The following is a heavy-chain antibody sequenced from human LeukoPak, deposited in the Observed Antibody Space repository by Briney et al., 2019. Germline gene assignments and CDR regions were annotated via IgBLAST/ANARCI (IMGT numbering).Heavy chain of an antibody. V-gene: IGHV3-21*01. CDR1: GFTFSSYN. D-gene: IGHD6-13*01. J-gene: IGHJ4*02. CDR3: ARVSAAGTLIDY. CDR2: ISSSSSYI. Sequence: GGSLRLSCAASGFTFSSYNMNWVRQAPGKGLEWVSSISSSSSYIYYADSVKGRFTISRDNAKNSLYLQMNSLRAEDTAVYYCARVSAAGTLIDYWGQGTLVTVSS.